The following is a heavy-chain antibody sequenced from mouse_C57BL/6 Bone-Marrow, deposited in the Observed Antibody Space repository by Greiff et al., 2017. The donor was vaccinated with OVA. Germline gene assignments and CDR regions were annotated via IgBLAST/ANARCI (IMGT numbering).Heavy chain of an antibody. V-gene: IGHV3-6*01. CDR3: ARETTVVADYAMDY. J-gene: IGHJ4*01. Sequence: EVQLQESGPGLVKPSQSLSLACSVTGYSITSGYYWNWIRQFPGNKLEWMGYISYAGSNNYNPSRKNRISITRNTSKNQFFLKLNSVTTEDTATYYCARETTVVADYAMDYWGQGTSVTVSS. CDR1: GYSITSGYY. D-gene: IGHD1-1*01. CDR2: ISYAGSN.